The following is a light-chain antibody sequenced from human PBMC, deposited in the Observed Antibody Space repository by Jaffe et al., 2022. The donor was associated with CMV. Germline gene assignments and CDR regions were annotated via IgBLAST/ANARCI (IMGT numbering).Light chain of an antibody. V-gene: IGLV3-21*04. J-gene: IGLJ1*01. CDR1: NIGSKS. CDR3: QVWDSSSDGYV. Sequence: SYVLTQPPSVSVAPGKTARITCGGNNIGSKSVHWYQQKPGQAPVLVIYYDSDRPSGIPERFSGSNSGNTATLTISRVEAGDEADYYCQVWDSSSDGYVFGTGTKVTVL. CDR2: YDS.